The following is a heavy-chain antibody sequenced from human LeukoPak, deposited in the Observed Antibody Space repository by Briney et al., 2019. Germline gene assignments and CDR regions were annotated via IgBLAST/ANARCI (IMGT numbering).Heavy chain of an antibody. CDR3: ARSCPVRRGYRKGDDAFDI. J-gene: IGHJ3*02. Sequence: MTSETLSLTCTVSGGSISSSSYYWGWIRQPPGKGLEWIGSIYYSGSTYYNPSLKSRVTISVDTSKNQFSLKLSSVTAADTAVYYCARSCPVRRGYRKGDDAFDIWGQGTMVTVSS. CDR1: GGSISSSSYY. CDR2: IYYSGST. D-gene: IGHD5-18*01. V-gene: IGHV4-39*01.